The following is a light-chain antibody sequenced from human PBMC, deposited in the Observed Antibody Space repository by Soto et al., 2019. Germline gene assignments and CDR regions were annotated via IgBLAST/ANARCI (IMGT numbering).Light chain of an antibody. CDR3: QQYDSSPWT. CDR1: QSVSSSF. Sequence: EIVLMQSPGTLSLSPGERATLSCRASQSVSSSFLAWYQQKPGQAPRLLIYGASSRATGIPDRFSGSGSGTDFTLTISRLEPEDFAVFYYQQYDSSPWTFGQGTKVVIK. J-gene: IGKJ1*01. CDR2: GAS. V-gene: IGKV3-20*01.